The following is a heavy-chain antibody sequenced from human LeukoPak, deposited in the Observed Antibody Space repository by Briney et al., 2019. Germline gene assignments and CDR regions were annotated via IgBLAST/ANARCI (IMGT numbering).Heavy chain of an antibody. J-gene: IGHJ3*02. D-gene: IGHD6-19*01. CDR1: GGSISSYY. CDR3: ARHWDDSSGDAYAFDI. Sequence: SETLSLTCTVSGGSISSYYWSWIRQPAGKGLEWIGRIYTSGSTNYNPSLKSRVTMSVDTSKNQFSLKLSSVTAADTAVYYCARHWDDSSGDAYAFDIWGQGTMVTVSS. V-gene: IGHV4-4*07. CDR2: IYTSGST.